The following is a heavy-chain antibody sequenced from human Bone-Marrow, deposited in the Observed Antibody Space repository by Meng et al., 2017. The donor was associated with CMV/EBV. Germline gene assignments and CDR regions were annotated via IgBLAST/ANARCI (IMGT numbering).Heavy chain of an antibody. CDR1: GYTFTGYY. CDR2: INPNSGGT. V-gene: IGHV1-2*02. Sequence: SGYTFTGYYRHWVRQAPEQGLEWMGWINPNSGGTNYAQKFQGRVTMTRDTSISTAYMELSRLRSDDTAVYYCARVRKDSSSWYGSDYWGQGTLVTVSS. D-gene: IGHD6-13*01. J-gene: IGHJ4*02. CDR3: ARVRKDSSSWYGSDY.